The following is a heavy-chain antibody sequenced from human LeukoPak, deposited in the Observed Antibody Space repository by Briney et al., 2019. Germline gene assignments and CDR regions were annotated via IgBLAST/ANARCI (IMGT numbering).Heavy chain of an antibody. Sequence: GGSLRLSCSASGFTFSSYAMHWVRQAPGKGLEYVSAISSNGGSTYYADSVKGRFTIFRDNSKNTLHLQMSSLRAEDTAVYYCVSLVARKVAASGEDYWGQGTLVTVSS. CDR2: ISSNGGST. D-gene: IGHD6-13*01. J-gene: IGHJ4*02. CDR1: GFTFSSYA. V-gene: IGHV3-64D*09. CDR3: VSLVARKVAASGEDY.